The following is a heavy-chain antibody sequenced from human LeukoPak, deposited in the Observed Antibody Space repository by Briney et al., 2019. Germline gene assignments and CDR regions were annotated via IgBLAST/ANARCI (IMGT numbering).Heavy chain of an antibody. Sequence: GGSLRLSCAASGFTFRNYAMHWVRQAPGKGLEWVAVISYDGRNKYYADSVKGRFIISRDNPKNTLYLQMNSLRREDTAVYYCARDYLYAFDYWGQGTLVTVSS. J-gene: IGHJ4*02. D-gene: IGHD3-16*01. CDR3: ARDYLYAFDY. V-gene: IGHV3-30*04. CDR1: GFTFRNYA. CDR2: ISYDGRNK.